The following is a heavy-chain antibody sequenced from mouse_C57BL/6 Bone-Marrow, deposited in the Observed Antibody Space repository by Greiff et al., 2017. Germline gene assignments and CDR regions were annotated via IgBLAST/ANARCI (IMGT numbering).Heavy chain of an antibody. J-gene: IGHJ1*03. CDR3: ARHRYGSSSWYFDV. Sequence: DVMLVESGGDLVKPGGSLKLSCAASGFTFSSYGMSWVRQTPDKRLEWVATIGSGGSYTYYPDSVKGRFTISRDNAKNTLYLQMSSLKSEDTAMYYCARHRYGSSSWYFDVWGTGTTVTVSS. CDR1: GFTFSSYG. CDR2: IGSGGSYT. V-gene: IGHV5-6*02. D-gene: IGHD1-1*01.